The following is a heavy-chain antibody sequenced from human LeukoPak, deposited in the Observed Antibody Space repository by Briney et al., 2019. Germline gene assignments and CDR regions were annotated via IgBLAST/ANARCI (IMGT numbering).Heavy chain of an antibody. CDR3: ARSYCSSTSCYEDY. J-gene: IGHJ4*02. CDR2: IKSKTDGGTT. CDR1: GFIFSDAW. V-gene: IGHV3-15*01. D-gene: IGHD2-2*01. Sequence: GGSLRLSCAASGFIFSDAWLTWVRQAPGKGLEWVGRIKSKTDGGTTDYAAPVKGRFTISRDDSKNTLYLQMNSLKIEDTAVYYCARSYCSSTSCYEDYWGQGTLVTVSS.